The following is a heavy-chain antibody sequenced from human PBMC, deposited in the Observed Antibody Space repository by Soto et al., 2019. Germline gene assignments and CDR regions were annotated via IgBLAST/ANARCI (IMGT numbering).Heavy chain of an antibody. CDR2: IYNSGTS. J-gene: IGHJ3*02. CDR3: ARGTWIVRGLIPDAFDI. Sequence: EVQLVESGGGLVQPGGSLRLSCAASGFTVSSHYINWVRQAPGKGLDWVSVIYNSGTSFYADSVKDRFTVSRDTAKNSVFLQMSSLRAEDTAVYFCARGTWIVRGLIPDAFDIWGQGTMVTVSS. D-gene: IGHD3-10*01. V-gene: IGHV3-66*01. CDR1: GFTVSSHY.